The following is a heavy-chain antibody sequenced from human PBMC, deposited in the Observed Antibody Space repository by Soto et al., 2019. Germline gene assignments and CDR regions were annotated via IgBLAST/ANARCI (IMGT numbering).Heavy chain of an antibody. D-gene: IGHD3-22*01. Sequence: QVQLQESGPGLVKPSQTLSLTCTVSGGSISSGDYYWSWIRQPPGKGLEWIGYIYYSGSTYYNPSLKSRVTISVDTSKNQFSLKLSSVTAADTAVYYCARDHSARYYYDSSGLHYFDYWGQGTLVTVSS. CDR3: ARDHSARYYYDSSGLHYFDY. J-gene: IGHJ4*02. V-gene: IGHV4-30-4*01. CDR2: IYYSGST. CDR1: GGSISSGDYY.